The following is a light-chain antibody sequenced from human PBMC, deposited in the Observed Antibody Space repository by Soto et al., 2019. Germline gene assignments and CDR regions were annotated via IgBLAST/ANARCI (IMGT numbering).Light chain of an antibody. CDR3: ETWDSNTRV. CDR2: LEGSGSY. Sequence: QSVLTQSSSASASLGSSVKLTCTLSSGHSSYIIAWHQQQPGKAPRYLMKLEGSGSYNKGSAVPDRFSGSSTGADRYLTSSNLQFEDEADYYCETWDSNTRVFGGGTKLTVL. J-gene: IGLJ3*02. V-gene: IGLV4-60*02. CDR1: SGHSSYI.